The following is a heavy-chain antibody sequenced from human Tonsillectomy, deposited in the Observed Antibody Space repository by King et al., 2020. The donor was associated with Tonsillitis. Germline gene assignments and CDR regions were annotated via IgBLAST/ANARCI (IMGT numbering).Heavy chain of an antibody. J-gene: IGHJ3*01. CDR1: GGSISNIY. D-gene: IGHD2-21*01. CDR2: VFNTGNT. CDR3: ARDFYGDGGGGYSAFDA. Sequence: VQLQESGPGLVKPSETLSLTCTVSGGSISNIYWSWIRQPPGKGLEWVGYVFNTGNTNYNPSLKCRVTISVDTPKTQFSLRLTSVPAADTAVYYCARDFYGDGGGGYSAFDAWGQGTMVTVSS. V-gene: IGHV4-59*01.